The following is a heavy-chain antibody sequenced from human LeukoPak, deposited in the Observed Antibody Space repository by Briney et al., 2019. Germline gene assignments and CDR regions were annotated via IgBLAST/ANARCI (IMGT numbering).Heavy chain of an antibody. D-gene: IGHD3-22*01. Sequence: GGSLRLSCAASGFTFSSYWMSWVRQAPGKGLEWVSVIYSGGSTYYADSVKGRFTISRDNSKNTLYLQMNSLRAEDTAVYYCARANYYDSSAHDDAFDIWGQGTMVTVSS. CDR1: GFTFSSYW. CDR3: ARANYYDSSAHDDAFDI. CDR2: IYSGGST. J-gene: IGHJ3*02. V-gene: IGHV3-53*01.